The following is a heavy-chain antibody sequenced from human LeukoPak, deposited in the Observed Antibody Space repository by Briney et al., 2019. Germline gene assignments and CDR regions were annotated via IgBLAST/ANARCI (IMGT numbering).Heavy chain of an antibody. CDR1: GGTFSSYA. CDR3: ARGSNYYDSSGYYHLVEYFQY. CDR2: IIPIFGTA. V-gene: IGHV1-69*05. J-gene: IGHJ1*01. D-gene: IGHD3-22*01. Sequence: SVKVSCKASGGTFSSYAIRWVRQAPGQGLEWMGGIIPIFGTANYAQKFQGRVTITTDESTSTAYMELSSLRSEDTAAYYCARGSNYYDSSGYYHLVEYFQYWGQGTLVTVSP.